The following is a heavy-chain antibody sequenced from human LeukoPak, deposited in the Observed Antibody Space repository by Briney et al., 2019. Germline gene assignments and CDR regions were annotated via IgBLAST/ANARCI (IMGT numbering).Heavy chain of an antibody. Sequence: PGGSLRLSCAASGFTFSDYYMSWIRQAPGKGLEWVSYISSSGSTIYYADSVKGRFTISRDNAKNSLCLQMNSLRAEDTAVYYCAGEVSEYSSGWYGGYWFDPWGQGTLVTVSS. CDR2: ISSSGSTI. D-gene: IGHD6-19*01. CDR3: AGEVSEYSSGWYGGYWFDP. CDR1: GFTFSDYY. V-gene: IGHV3-11*04. J-gene: IGHJ5*02.